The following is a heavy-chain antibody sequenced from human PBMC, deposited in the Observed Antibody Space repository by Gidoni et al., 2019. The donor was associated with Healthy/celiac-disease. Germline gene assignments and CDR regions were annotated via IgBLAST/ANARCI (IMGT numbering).Heavy chain of an antibody. CDR2: ISSSSSTI. CDR1: GFTFCSYS. J-gene: IGHJ4*02. D-gene: IGHD2-2*01. Sequence: EVQLVEAGGGLVQPGGSLRLSCSASGFTFCSYSMNWVRQAPGKGLEWVSYISSSSSTIYYADSVKGRFTISRDNAKNSLYLQMNSLRDEDTAVYYCARSSDVIVVVPAATRGFDYWGQGTLVTVSS. V-gene: IGHV3-48*02. CDR3: ARSSDVIVVVPAATRGFDY.